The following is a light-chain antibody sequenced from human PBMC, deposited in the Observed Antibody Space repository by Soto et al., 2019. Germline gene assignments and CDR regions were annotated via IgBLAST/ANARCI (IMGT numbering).Light chain of an antibody. J-gene: IGLJ2*01. CDR1: SSDVGGYNY. CDR3: SSYTSSSTRNVV. CDR2: EVS. Sequence: QSALTQPASVSGSPGQSITISCTGTSSDVGGYNYVSWYQQHPGKAPKLLIYEVSNRPSGVSNRFSGSKSGHTASLTISGLQAEDEADYYCSSYTSSSTRNVVFGGGTQLTVL. V-gene: IGLV2-14*01.